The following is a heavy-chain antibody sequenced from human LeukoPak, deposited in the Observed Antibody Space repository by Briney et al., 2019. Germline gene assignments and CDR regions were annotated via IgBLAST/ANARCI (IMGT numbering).Heavy chain of an antibody. Sequence: PSETLSLTCTVSGGSISSSSYYWGWIRQPPGKGLEWIGSIYYSGSTYYNPSLKSRVTISVDTSKNQFSLKLSSVTAADTAVYYCARDRLSGATGKQNWFDPWGQGTLVTVSS. CDR1: GGSISSSSYY. J-gene: IGHJ5*02. D-gene: IGHD1-26*01. V-gene: IGHV4-39*07. CDR2: IYYSGST. CDR3: ARDRLSGATGKQNWFDP.